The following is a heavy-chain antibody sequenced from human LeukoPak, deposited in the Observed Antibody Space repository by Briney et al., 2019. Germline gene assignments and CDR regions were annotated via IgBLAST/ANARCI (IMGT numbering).Heavy chain of an antibody. J-gene: IGHJ4*02. D-gene: IGHD4-17*01. V-gene: IGHV4-59*08. CDR3: ARHEEKGDYPLNY. Sequence: SETLSLTCTVSGGSISSYYWSWIRLPPGKGLEWIGYIYYSGSTNYNPSLKSRVTISVDTSKNQFSLKLSSVTAADTAVYYCARHEEKGDYPLNYWGQGTLVTVSS. CDR2: IYYSGST. CDR1: GGSISSYY.